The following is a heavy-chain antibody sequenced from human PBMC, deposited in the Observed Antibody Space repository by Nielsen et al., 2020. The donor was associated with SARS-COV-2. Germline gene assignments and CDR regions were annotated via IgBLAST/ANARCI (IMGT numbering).Heavy chain of an antibody. Sequence: SETLSLTCTVFGGSIGSYYWSWIRQPPGKGLEWIGHIFNTGSTSYNPSLRSRVTILVDPSKNHFSLKLTSVTAADTAVYYCARDRWQQLVPTYWGQGTLVTVSS. V-gene: IGHV4-59*13. CDR2: IFNTGST. J-gene: IGHJ4*02. CDR1: GGSIGSYY. CDR3: ARDRWQQLVPTY. D-gene: IGHD6-13*01.